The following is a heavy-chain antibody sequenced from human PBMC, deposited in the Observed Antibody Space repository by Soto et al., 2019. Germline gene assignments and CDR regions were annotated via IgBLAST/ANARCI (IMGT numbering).Heavy chain of an antibody. J-gene: IGHJ4*02. V-gene: IGHV4-31*03. CDR1: GGSISSGGYY. Sequence: QVQLQESGPGLVKPSQTLSPTCTVSGGSISSGGYYWSCIRQHPGKGLEWIGYIYYSGSTYYNPSLKSRVTISVDTSKNQFSLKLRSVTAADKAMYYCAREDYGGKGNFDYWGQGTLVTVSS. D-gene: IGHD4-17*01. CDR2: IYYSGST. CDR3: AREDYGGKGNFDY.